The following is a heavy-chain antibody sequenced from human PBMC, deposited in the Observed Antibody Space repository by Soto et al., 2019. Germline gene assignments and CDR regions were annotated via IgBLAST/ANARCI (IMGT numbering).Heavy chain of an antibody. CDR3: ARDPWGNGYNDY. D-gene: IGHD5-12*01. J-gene: IGHJ4*02. CDR2: IYRGGST. CDR1: GLTVSSNY. V-gene: IGHV3-53*02. Sequence: EVQLVETGGGLIQPGGYLRLSCAASGLTVSSNYISWVRQPPGKGLEWVSIIYRGGSTYYADSVKGRFTVSRDDSKNTLYLHMNSLRAEDTAVYYCARDPWGNGYNDYWGQGTLVTVSS.